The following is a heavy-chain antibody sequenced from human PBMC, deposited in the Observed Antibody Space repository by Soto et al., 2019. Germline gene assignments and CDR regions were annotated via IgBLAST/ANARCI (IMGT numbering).Heavy chain of an antibody. D-gene: IGHD2-2*01. Sequence: GSLRLSCAASGFTFSSYEMNWVRQAPGKGLEWVSYISSSGSTIYYADSVKGRFTISRDNAKNSLYLQMNSLRAEDTAVYYCARERTPMSGYQLLFWPYEYYFDYWGQGTLVTVSS. CDR1: GFTFSSYE. CDR2: ISSSGSTI. CDR3: ARERTPMSGYQLLFWPYEYYFDY. J-gene: IGHJ4*02. V-gene: IGHV3-48*03.